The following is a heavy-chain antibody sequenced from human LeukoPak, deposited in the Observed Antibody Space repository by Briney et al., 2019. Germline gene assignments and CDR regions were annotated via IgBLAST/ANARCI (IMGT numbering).Heavy chain of an antibody. D-gene: IGHD2-21*01. CDR1: GFTFASYA. J-gene: IGHJ4*02. Sequence: GKSLRLSCAASGFTFASYAMYRVRQAPGRGLEWVASISYDGRDKYYVDSVKGRFFISKDSSMSTLYLDMNSLRPEDTALYYCVRDLYSRSPYFDVWGQGTLVTVSS. V-gene: IGHV3-30*03. CDR3: VRDLYSRSPYFDV. CDR2: ISYDGRDK.